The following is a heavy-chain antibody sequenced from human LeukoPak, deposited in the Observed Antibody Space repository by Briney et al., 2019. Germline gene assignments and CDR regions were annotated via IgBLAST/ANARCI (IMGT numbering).Heavy chain of an antibody. CDR3: AREDRYSGSRDWFDP. Sequence: PGGSLRLSCAASGFTFSDYYMSWIRQAPGKGLEWVSYISSSGSTIYYADSVKGRFTISRDNAKNSLYLQMNSLRVEDTAVYYCAREDRYSGSRDWFDPWGQGTLVTVSS. V-gene: IGHV3-11*04. CDR2: ISSSGSTI. D-gene: IGHD1-26*01. J-gene: IGHJ5*02. CDR1: GFTFSDYY.